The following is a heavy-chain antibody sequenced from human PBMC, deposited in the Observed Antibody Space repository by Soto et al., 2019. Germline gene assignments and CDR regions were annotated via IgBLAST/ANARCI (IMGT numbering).Heavy chain of an antibody. D-gene: IGHD3-3*01. Sequence: QVQLVQSGAEVKKPGASVKVSCKASGYTFTSYDINWVRPATGQGLEWMGWMNPNSGNTGYAQKFQGRVTMTRNTSISTAYMALSSLRSADTAVYYCARGDLLTILGVVINNDAFDIWGQGTRVTVSS. J-gene: IGHJ3*02. V-gene: IGHV1-8*01. CDR3: ARGDLLTILGVVINNDAFDI. CDR2: MNPNSGNT. CDR1: GYTFTSYD.